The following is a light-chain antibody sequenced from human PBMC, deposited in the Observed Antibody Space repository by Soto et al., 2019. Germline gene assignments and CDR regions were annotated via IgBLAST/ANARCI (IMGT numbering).Light chain of an antibody. CDR2: GPS. Sequence: EIVLTQSPGTLSLSPGERATLSCRARQRVSSNYLAWYQQKPGQAPRLLIYGPSRGAAVIPDRFSGSGSGQHFTLTISTLEPEDFAVSFCQQYGRSPMFTFGQGTKLEVK. CDR3: QQYGRSPMFT. V-gene: IGKV3-20*01. CDR1: QRVSSNY. J-gene: IGKJ2*01.